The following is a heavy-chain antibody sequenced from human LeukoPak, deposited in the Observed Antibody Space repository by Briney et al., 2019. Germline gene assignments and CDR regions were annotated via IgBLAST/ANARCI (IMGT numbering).Heavy chain of an antibody. CDR3: ARGPGAFDI. Sequence: SETLSLTCTVSGGSISGYYWSWIRQPPGKGLEWIAYIYYSGSTNYNPSLKSRVTISVDTSKNQFSLKLSSVTAAGTAVYYCARGPGAFDIWGQGTMVTVSS. CDR2: IYYSGST. CDR1: GGSISGYY. J-gene: IGHJ3*02. V-gene: IGHV4-59*01.